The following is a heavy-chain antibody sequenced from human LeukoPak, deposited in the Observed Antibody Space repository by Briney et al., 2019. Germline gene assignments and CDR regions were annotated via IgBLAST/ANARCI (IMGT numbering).Heavy chain of an antibody. CDR2: IKQDGSEK. Sequence: GGSLRLSCAASGFTFSSYWMSWVRQAPGKGLEWVANIKQDGSEKYYVDSVKGRFTISRDNAKNSLYLQMNSLRAEDTAVYYCARDVLGGDTAAEEDYWGQGTLVTVSS. V-gene: IGHV3-7*01. CDR1: GFTFSSYW. CDR3: ARDVLGGDTAAEEDY. J-gene: IGHJ4*02. D-gene: IGHD5-18*01.